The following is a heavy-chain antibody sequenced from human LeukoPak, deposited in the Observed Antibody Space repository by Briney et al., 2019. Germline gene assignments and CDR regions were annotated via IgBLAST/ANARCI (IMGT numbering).Heavy chain of an antibody. D-gene: IGHD4-17*01. CDR1: GPTFSSYD. V-gene: IGHV3-30*03. CDR3: ARFWYGDYTGRPFDI. J-gene: IGHJ3*02. Sequence: GRSLSLSCAASGPTFSSYDMHWVRQAPGKGLEWVAVISYDGSNRDYVDSVKGRFTISRDNSKNTLSLQLNSLRADDTAVYYCARFWYGDYTGRPFDIWGQGTMVSVSS. CDR2: ISYDGSNR.